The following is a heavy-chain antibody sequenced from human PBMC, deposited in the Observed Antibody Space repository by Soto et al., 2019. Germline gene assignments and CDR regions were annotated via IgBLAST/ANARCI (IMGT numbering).Heavy chain of an antibody. CDR1: GYTFTGYY. Sequence: ASVRVSCKASGYTFTGYYMHWVRQAPGQGLEWMGWINPNSGGTNYAQKFQGRVTMTRDTSISTAYMELSRLRSDDTAVYYCASAIAVAGTALPGDYYYYYGMDVWGQGTTVTVSS. J-gene: IGHJ6*02. CDR2: INPNSGGT. D-gene: IGHD6-19*01. V-gene: IGHV1-2*02. CDR3: ASAIAVAGTALPGDYYYYYGMDV.